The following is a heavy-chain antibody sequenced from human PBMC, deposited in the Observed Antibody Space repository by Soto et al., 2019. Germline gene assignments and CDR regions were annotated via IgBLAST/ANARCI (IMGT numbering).Heavy chain of an antibody. J-gene: IGHJ6*04. D-gene: IGHD3-3*01. V-gene: IGHV4-59*08. CDR1: GGSISSYY. Sequence: SETLSLTCTVSGGSISSYYWSWIRQPPGKGLEWIGYIYYSGSTNYNPSIKSQVTISVDTSKKQFSLKLSSVTAADTSLYYCARLIYDFWSGSTVHLDVWGKGTTVTVSS. CDR2: IYYSGST. CDR3: ARLIYDFWSGSTVHLDV.